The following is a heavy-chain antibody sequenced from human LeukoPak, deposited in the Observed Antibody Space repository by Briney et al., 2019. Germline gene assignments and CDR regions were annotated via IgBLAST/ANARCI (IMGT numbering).Heavy chain of an antibody. J-gene: IGHJ4*02. CDR1: GYTLTELS. CDR3: ATVRFLEWLNYFDY. Sequence: ASVKVSCKVSGYTLTELSMHWVRQAPGKGLEWMGGFDPEDGEAIYAQKFQGRVTMTEDTSTDTAYMELSSLRSEDTAVYYCATVRFLEWLNYFDYWGQGTLVTVSS. CDR2: FDPEDGEA. D-gene: IGHD3-3*01. V-gene: IGHV1-24*01.